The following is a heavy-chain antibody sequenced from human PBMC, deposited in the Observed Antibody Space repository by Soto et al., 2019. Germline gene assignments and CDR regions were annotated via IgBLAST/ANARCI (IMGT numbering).Heavy chain of an antibody. D-gene: IGHD5-12*01. CDR1: SGSISSSNW. CDR3: AREDSGYDWEGAFDY. J-gene: IGHJ4*02. V-gene: IGHV4-4*02. Sequence: PSETLSLTCAVSSGSISSSNWWSWVRQPPGKGLEWIGEIYHSGSTNYNPSLKSRVTISVDKSKNQFSLKLSSVTAADTAVYYCAREDSGYDWEGAFDYWGQGTLVTVSS. CDR2: IYHSGST.